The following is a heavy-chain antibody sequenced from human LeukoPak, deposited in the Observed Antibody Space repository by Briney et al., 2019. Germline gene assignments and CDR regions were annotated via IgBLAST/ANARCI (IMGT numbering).Heavy chain of an antibody. Sequence: XXVXQXXXXXXXWVAVISYDGSNKYYADSGKGRFTISRDNSKNTLYLQMNSLRAEDTAVYYCARAYYGDYELDYWGQGTLVTVSS. CDR2: ISYDGSNK. V-gene: IGHV3-30-3*01. J-gene: IGHJ4*02. D-gene: IGHD4-17*01. CDR3: ARAYYGDYELDY.